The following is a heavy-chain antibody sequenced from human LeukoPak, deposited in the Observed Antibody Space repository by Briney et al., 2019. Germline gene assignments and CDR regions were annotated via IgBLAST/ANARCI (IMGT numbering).Heavy chain of an antibody. D-gene: IGHD3-10*01. Sequence: GGSLRLSCAASGFTFSDYYMSWIRQAPGKGLEWLSYISRTGSHTPYADSVKGRFTVSRDNAKNSLSLELNSLRVDDTAIYYCARGSGSYGYWGQGTLVTVSS. V-gene: IGHV3-11*06. CDR2: ISRTGSHT. CDR1: GFTFSDYY. J-gene: IGHJ4*02. CDR3: ARGSGSYGY.